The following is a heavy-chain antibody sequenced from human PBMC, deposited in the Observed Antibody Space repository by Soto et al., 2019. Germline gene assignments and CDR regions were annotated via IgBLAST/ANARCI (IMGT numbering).Heavy chain of an antibody. CDR2: IHSSGST. V-gene: IGHV4-61*01. Sequence: QVQLQESGPGLVKPSETLSLTCAVSGDSVSSANFHWSWIRQPPGKGLEWMGDIHSSGSTNYNPSLKSRVTISVDTSNNLISLSLRSVTAADTAVYYCAGLGYSYDTRSYYYDDYWGQGTLVTVSS. CDR3: AGLGYSYDTRSYYYDDY. J-gene: IGHJ4*02. D-gene: IGHD3-22*01. CDR1: GDSVSSANFH.